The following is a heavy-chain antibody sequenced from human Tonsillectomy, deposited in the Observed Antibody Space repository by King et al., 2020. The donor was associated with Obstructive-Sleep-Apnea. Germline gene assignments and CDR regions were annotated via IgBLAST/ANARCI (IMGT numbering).Heavy chain of an antibody. V-gene: IGHV4-59*08. CDR1: CGSSSSYY. J-gene: IGHJ1*01. Sequence: QLQESGPGLVRPSETLSLTCTGSCGSSSSYYWNWIRQPPGKGLEWIGYISYSGSTNYNPSLKSRVTISLDTSKNQFSLKLSSVTAADTAVYYCARLAYCGGDCYTYAEYFQHWGQGTLVTVSS. D-gene: IGHD2-21*02. CDR3: ARLAYCGGDCYTYAEYFQH. CDR2: ISYSGST.